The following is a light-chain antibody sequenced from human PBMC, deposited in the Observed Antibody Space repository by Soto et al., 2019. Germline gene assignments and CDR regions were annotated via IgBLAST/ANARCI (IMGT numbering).Light chain of an antibody. Sequence: QSVLTQPPSVSGAPGQRVTISCTGSSSNIGAGYHVHWYQQLPGTAPRLLIYGNNNRPSGVPDRFSASQSGTSASLAISGRQTEDEADYYCQSYGSSLSVLFGGGTKLTVL. CDR2: GNN. J-gene: IGLJ2*01. CDR3: QSYGSSLSVL. V-gene: IGLV1-40*01. CDR1: SSNIGAGYH.